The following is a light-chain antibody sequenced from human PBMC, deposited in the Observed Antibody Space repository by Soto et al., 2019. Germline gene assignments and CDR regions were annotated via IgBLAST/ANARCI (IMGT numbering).Light chain of an antibody. J-gene: IGKJ4*01. Sequence: EVVLTQSPATPSVSPGERGTLSCRASQSVKSNLAWYQQKPGQAPRLLIYDASNRATGIPARFSGSGSGTEFTLTISSLQSENFAIYYCQQYHIWLTFGGGTKVDIK. CDR1: QSVKSN. CDR2: DAS. V-gene: IGKV3-15*01. CDR3: QQYHIWLT.